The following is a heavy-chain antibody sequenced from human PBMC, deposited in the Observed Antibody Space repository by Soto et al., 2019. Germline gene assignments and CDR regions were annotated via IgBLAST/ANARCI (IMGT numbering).Heavy chain of an antibody. CDR2: IRSKAYGGTT. D-gene: IGHD3-3*01. V-gene: IGHV3-49*04. Sequence: SLRLSCTASGFTFGDYAMSWVRQAPGKGLEWVGFIRSKAYGGTTEYAASVKGRFTISRDDSKSIAYLQMNSLKTEDTAVYYCTRVGQGYDFWSGYLTRYYYYGMDVWGQGTTVTVSS. CDR1: GFTFGDYA. J-gene: IGHJ6*02. CDR3: TRVGQGYDFWSGYLTRYYYYGMDV.